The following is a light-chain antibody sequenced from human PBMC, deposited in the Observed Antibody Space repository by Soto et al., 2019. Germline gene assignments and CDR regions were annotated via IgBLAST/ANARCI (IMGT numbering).Light chain of an antibody. J-gene: IGLJ2*01. Sequence: QSALTQPASVSGSPGQSITISCTGTSSDVGGYNYVSWYQQHPGKAPKLMIYDVSNRPSGVSNRFSGSKSGNTASLTISGLQAEDEGDYYCSSYTSSSPSVVFGGGTKLTVL. CDR3: SSYTSSSPSVV. CDR1: SSDVGGYNY. V-gene: IGLV2-14*01. CDR2: DVS.